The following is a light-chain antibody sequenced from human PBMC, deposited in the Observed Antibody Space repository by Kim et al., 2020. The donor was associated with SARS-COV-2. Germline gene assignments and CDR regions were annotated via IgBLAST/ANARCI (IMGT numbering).Light chain of an antibody. CDR2: DNN. CDR3: QSYDSTLSGSL. CDR1: SSNIGTGYD. Sequence: QSVLTQPPSVSGAPGQRVSISRTGSSSNIGTGYDLHWYQQLPGTAPKLLIYDNNNRPSGVPDRFSGSKSGTSASLVITGLQAEDEADYYCQSYDSTLSGSLFGGGTKLTVL. V-gene: IGLV1-40*01. J-gene: IGLJ3*02.